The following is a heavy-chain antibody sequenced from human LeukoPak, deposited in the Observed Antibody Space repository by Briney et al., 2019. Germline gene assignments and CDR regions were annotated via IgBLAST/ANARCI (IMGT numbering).Heavy chain of an antibody. J-gene: IGHJ4*02. CDR2: IYYSGST. CDR3: ARGGRHYDLYYFDY. D-gene: IGHD3-22*01. V-gene: IGHV4-39*01. CDR1: GGSISSSSYY. Sequence: PSETLSLTCTVSGGSISSSSYYWGWIRQPPGKGLEWIGSIYYSGSTYYNPSLKSRVTISVDTSKNQFSLKLSSVTAADTAVYYCARGGRHYDLYYFDYWGQGTLVTVSS.